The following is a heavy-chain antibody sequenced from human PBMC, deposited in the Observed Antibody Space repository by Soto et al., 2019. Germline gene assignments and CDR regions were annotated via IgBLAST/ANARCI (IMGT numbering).Heavy chain of an antibody. CDR3: ASGSGESWFEFDY. J-gene: IGHJ4*02. Sequence: SVKVSCYSSGYRFTGYYIHWVRQAPGQGLEWMGWINPNTGDTTFSQKFQARVTMTRDTSISTANMELNRLSSDDTVVYYCASGSGESWFEFDYWGQGTLVTVSS. V-gene: IGHV1-2*02. CDR1: GYRFTGYY. CDR2: INPNTGDT. D-gene: IGHD3-22*01.